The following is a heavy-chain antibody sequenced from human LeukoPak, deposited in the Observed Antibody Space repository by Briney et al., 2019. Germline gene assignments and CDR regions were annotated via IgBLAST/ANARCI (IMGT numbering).Heavy chain of an antibody. CDR1: GGTFSSYA. V-gene: IGHV1-69*05. CDR3: ARDRGTRYYYYYYMDV. D-gene: IGHD1-7*01. CDR2: IIPIFGTA. J-gene: IGHJ6*03. Sequence: ASVKVSCKASGGTFSSYAISWVRQAPGQGLEWMGGIIPIFGTANYAQKFQGRVTITTDESTSTAYMELSSLRSEDTAVYYCARDRGTRYYYYYYMDVWGKGTTVTVSS.